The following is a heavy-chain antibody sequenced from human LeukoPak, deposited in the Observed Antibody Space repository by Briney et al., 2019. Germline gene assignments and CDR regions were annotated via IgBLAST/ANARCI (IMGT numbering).Heavy chain of an antibody. J-gene: IGHJ6*02. CDR3: AREAGFYRGTYSGYVYDMDV. Sequence: GASVKVSCKASGGTFSSYAISWVRQAPGQGLEWMGGIIPIFGTANYAQKFQGRVTITADESTSTAYMELSSLRSEDTAVYYCAREAGFYRGTYSGYVYDMDVWGQGTMVTVSS. V-gene: IGHV1-69*13. D-gene: IGHD3-22*01. CDR1: GGTFSSYA. CDR2: IIPIFGTA.